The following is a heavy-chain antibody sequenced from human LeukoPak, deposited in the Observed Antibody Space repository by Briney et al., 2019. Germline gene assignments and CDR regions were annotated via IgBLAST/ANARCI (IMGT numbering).Heavy chain of an antibody. CDR3: ASAYCGGDCYGYYYYYGMDV. D-gene: IGHD2-21*02. CDR2: IYYSGST. V-gene: IGHV4-61*01. Sequence: PSETLSLTCTVSGSSVSSGSYYWSWIRQPPGKGLEWIGYIYYSGSTNYNPSLKSRVTISVDTSKNQFSLKLSSVTAADTAVYYCASAYCGGDCYGYYYYYGMDVWGQGTTVTVSS. J-gene: IGHJ6*02. CDR1: GSSVSSGSYY.